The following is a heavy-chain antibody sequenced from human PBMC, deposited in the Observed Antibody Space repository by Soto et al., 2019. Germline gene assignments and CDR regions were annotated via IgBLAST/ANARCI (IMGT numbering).Heavy chain of an antibody. J-gene: IGHJ5*02. Sequence: QVQLVQSGAEVKKPGASVKVSCKASGYTFTTYGISWVRQAPGQGLEWMGWISAYNGNTKYVQRLQGRATMTTDTSTRTAYMELRSLRSDDTAVYYCARDLIAVRPGWFDPWGQGTLVTVSS. CDR3: ARDLIAVRPGWFDP. V-gene: IGHV1-18*01. CDR2: ISAYNGNT. D-gene: IGHD6-6*01. CDR1: GYTFTTYG.